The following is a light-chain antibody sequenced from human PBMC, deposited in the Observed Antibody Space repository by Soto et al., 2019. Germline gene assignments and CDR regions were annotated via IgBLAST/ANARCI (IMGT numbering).Light chain of an antibody. CDR3: QSYDSSLSVV. CDR2: GNS. CDR1: SSNIGAGYD. V-gene: IGLV1-40*01. J-gene: IGLJ2*01. Sequence: QSVLTQPPSVSGAPGQRVTISCTGSSSNIGAGYDVHWYQQLPGTAPKRLIYGNSNRPSGVPDRFSGSKSGTSASLAITGLEAEYEADYYCQSYDSSLSVVFGGGTKLTVL.